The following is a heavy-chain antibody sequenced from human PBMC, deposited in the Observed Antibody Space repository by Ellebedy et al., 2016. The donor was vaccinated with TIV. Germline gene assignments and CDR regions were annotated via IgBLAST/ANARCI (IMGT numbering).Heavy chain of an antibody. Sequence: PGGSLRLSCAASGFIVSSNFMSWVRQAPGKGLEWVSVIFSDGSTYYADSVTGRFTISSDISKNTLYLKMNSLRAEDTAVYYCARDRSMDVWGQGTTVTVSS. J-gene: IGHJ6*02. CDR1: GFIVSSNF. CDR2: IFSDGST. V-gene: IGHV3-53*01. CDR3: ARDRSMDV.